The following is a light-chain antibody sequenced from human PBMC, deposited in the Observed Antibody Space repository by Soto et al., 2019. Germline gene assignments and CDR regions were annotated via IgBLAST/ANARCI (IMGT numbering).Light chain of an antibody. CDR3: QQRTNWPWT. CDR1: QSVTNY. V-gene: IGKV3-11*01. CDR2: EAS. Sequence: EIVLTQSPGTLSLSPGERATLSCRASQSVTNYLTWYQQKPGQAPRLLIYEASNRATGIPARFSGSGSGTDFTLTIGNLEPEDFAVYYCQQRTNWPWTFGQGTKVDI. J-gene: IGKJ1*01.